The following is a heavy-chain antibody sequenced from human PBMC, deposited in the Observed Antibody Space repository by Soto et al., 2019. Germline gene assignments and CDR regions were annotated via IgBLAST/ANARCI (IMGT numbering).Heavy chain of an antibody. V-gene: IGHV1-46*01. Sequence: GASVKVSCKASGYTFTSDYMHWVRQAPGQGLEWMGIINPSGGSTSYAQKFQGRVTMTRDTSTSTVYMELSSLRSEDTAVYYCARDRGITIFGVVTYGMDVWGQGTTVTVSS. CDR2: INPSGGST. D-gene: IGHD3-3*01. CDR3: ARDRGITIFGVVTYGMDV. J-gene: IGHJ6*02. CDR1: GYTFTSDY.